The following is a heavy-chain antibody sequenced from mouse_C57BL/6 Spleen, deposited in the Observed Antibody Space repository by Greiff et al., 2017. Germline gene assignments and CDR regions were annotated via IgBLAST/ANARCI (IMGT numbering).Heavy chain of an antibody. CDR1: GFTFSDYG. Sequence: EVQLQESGGGLVKPGGSLKLSCAASGFTFSDYGMHWVRQAPEKGLEWVAYISSGSSTIYYADTVKGRFTISRDNAKNTLFLQMTSLRSEDTAMYYCARSRITTVDAMDYWGQGTSVTVSS. D-gene: IGHD1-1*01. J-gene: IGHJ4*01. CDR3: ARSRITTVDAMDY. V-gene: IGHV5-17*01. CDR2: ISSGSSTI.